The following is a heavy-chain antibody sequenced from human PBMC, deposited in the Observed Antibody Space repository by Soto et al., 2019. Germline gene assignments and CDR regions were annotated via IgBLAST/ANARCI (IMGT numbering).Heavy chain of an antibody. CDR1: GFTFSNFW. CDR2: IKGDGSVT. CDR3: VIPTRSVRGMGV. J-gene: IGHJ6*02. D-gene: IGHD6-6*01. Sequence: GGSLRLSCAASGFTFSNFWMSCARQAPGKGLEWVANIKGDGSVTQYVASVEGRFTISRDKAKYSLYLQMNSLRVEDTALYYCVIPTRSVRGMGVWGQGTTVTVSS. V-gene: IGHV3-7*03.